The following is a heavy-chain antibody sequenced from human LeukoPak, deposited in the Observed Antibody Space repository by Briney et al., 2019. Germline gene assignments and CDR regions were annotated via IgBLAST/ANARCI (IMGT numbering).Heavy chain of an antibody. V-gene: IGHV4-38-2*01. CDR3: ARRTDIWGGYSLYYLDY. CDR2: IYHSGSA. Sequence: SETLSLTCAVSHYSISSGYSWGWIRQPTEKGLEWIGSIYHSGSASYNPSLKSRVTMSVDASRNQFSLRLSSVTAADTAVYYCARRTDIWGGYSLYYLDYWGQGTLVTVSS. J-gene: IGHJ4*02. CDR1: HYSISSGYS. D-gene: IGHD3-3*01.